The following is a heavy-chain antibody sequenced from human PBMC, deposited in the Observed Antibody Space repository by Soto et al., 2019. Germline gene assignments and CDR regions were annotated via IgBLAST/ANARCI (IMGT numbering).Heavy chain of an antibody. CDR1: GGTFSSYT. CDR3: ARDGVDTAMVDYFDY. D-gene: IGHD5-18*01. Sequence: ASVKVSCKASGGTFSSYTISWVRQAPGQGLEWMGIINPSGGSTSYAQKFQGRVTMTRDTSTSTVYMELSSLRSEDTAVCYCARDGVDTAMVDYFDYWGQGTLVTVSS. CDR2: INPSGGST. J-gene: IGHJ4*02. V-gene: IGHV1-46*01.